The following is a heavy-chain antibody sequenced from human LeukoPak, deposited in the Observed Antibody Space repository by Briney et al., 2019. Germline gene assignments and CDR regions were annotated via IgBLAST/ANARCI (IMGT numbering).Heavy chain of an antibody. CDR1: GFTFSDNY. J-gene: IGHJ4*02. D-gene: IGHD1-14*01. CDR3: ARARKGYYFDH. Sequence: GGSLRLSCAASGFTFSDNYMIWIRQAPGKGLEWVSYITNTGSATYYTAPVKGRFTISRDNAKNSLFLQMNSLRADDTAVYYCARARKGYYFDHWGQGTLVTVSS. V-gene: IGHV3-11*04. CDR2: ITNTGSAT.